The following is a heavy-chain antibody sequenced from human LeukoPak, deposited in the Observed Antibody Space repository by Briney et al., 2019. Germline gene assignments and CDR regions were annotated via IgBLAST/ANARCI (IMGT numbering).Heavy chain of an antibody. CDR3: ARGATYSSDYFDY. J-gene: IGHJ4*02. V-gene: IGHV4-59*01. CDR1: GGSTSSYY. D-gene: IGHD1-26*01. CDR2: IYYSGST. Sequence: SETLSLTCTVSGGSTSSYYWSWIRQPPGKGLEWIGYIYYSGSTNYNPSLKSRVTISVDTSKNQFSLKLSSVTAADTAVYYCARGATYSSDYFDYWGQGTLVTVSS.